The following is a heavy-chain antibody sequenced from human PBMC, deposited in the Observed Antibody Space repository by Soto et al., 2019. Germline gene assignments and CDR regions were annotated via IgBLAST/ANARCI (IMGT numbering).Heavy chain of an antibody. CDR2: ISGSGGST. CDR1: GFTFSSYA. Sequence: EVQLLESGGGLVQPGGSLRLSCAPSGFTFSSYAMTWVRQAPGKGLEWVSAISGSGGSTYYADSVKGRFTISRDNSKNTLYLQMNSLRAEDTAVYYCAKGYSSSWSRGLFDYWGQGTLVTVSS. J-gene: IGHJ4*02. V-gene: IGHV3-23*01. CDR3: AKGYSSSWSRGLFDY. D-gene: IGHD6-13*01.